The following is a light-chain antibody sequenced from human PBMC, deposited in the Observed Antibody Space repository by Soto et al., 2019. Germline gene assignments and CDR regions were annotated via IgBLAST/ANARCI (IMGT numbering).Light chain of an antibody. Sequence: DIMMTQSPDSLAVSLGERATINCTSGRSLFYSPHNKSYLAWYQQKVGQPPQMLIYWASTRESGVPDRFRGSGSGTDFTLTISSLQADDVAVYYCQQYYRAPRTFGQGTKVE. CDR2: WAS. CDR1: RSLFYSPHNKSY. CDR3: QQYYRAPRT. J-gene: IGKJ2*01. V-gene: IGKV4-1*01.